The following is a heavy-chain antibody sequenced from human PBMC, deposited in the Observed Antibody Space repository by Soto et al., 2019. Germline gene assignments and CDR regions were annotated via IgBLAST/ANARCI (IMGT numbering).Heavy chain of an antibody. J-gene: IGHJ4*02. CDR1: GFNFGFFG. CDR2: ISADGTNT. CDR3: ARGKPWFDFDS. Sequence: QIQLVESGGDVVQPGRSLRLSCTASGFNFGFFGMHWVRQAPGKGLEWVAFISADGTNTYYAESVRGRFTLSRDNSMRTGFLAMNPLRDCDPGLYFCARGKPWFDFDSWGRGTLVNVSS. V-gene: IGHV3-30*03. D-gene: IGHD3-10*01.